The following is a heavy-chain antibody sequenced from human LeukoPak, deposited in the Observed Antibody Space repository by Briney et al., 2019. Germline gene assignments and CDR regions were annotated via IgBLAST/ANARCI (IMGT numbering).Heavy chain of an antibody. CDR3: AKDSCSGGSCYYYYYGMDV. CDR1: GFTFSSYA. J-gene: IGHJ6*02. CDR2: ISYDGSNK. Sequence: GGSLRLSCAAFGFTFSSYAMHWVRQAPGKGLEWVAVISYDGSNKYYADSVKGRFTISRDNSKNTLYLQMNSLRAEDTAVYYCAKDSCSGGSCYYYYYGMDVWGQGTTVTVSS. V-gene: IGHV3-30*04. D-gene: IGHD2-15*01.